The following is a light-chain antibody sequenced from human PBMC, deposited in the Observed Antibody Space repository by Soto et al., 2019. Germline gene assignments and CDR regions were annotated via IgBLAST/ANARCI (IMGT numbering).Light chain of an antibody. CDR1: QSVSSRF. V-gene: IGKV3-20*01. Sequence: EVVLTQSPVTLSLSPGERATLSCRASQSVSSRFLAWYQQRPGQAPRLPFYGASSRATAIPDRFSVSGSGTTFPLTISRLEPDDFAVYYCQQYGSSPTFGQGTKLEIK. CDR2: GAS. CDR3: QQYGSSPT. J-gene: IGKJ2*01.